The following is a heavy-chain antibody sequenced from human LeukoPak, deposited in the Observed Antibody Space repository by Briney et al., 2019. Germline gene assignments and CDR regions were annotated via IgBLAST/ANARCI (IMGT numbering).Heavy chain of an antibody. CDR2: INHSGGT. CDR3: ARRGSYFRPIDY. CDR1: GGSISSYY. V-gene: IGHV4-34*01. J-gene: IGHJ4*02. D-gene: IGHD1-26*01. Sequence: PSETLSLTCTVSGGSISSYYWSWIRQPPGKGLEWIGEINHSGGTNYNPSLKSRVTISVDTSKNQFSLKLSSVTAADTAVYYCARRGSYFRPIDYWGQGTLVTVSS.